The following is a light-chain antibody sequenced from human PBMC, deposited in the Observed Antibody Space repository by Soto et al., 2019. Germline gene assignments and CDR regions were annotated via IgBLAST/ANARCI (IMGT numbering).Light chain of an antibody. V-gene: IGKV3D-20*01. CDR1: QSVSSSY. CDR3: QQYGSSPHT. Sequence: EIVLTQSPATLSLSPGERATLSCRASQSVSSSYLGWYQQKPRLAPRLLIYDASSTATGIPDRFSGSGSGTDFTLTISRLEPEDFAVYYCQQYGSSPHTFGHGTKLEIK. CDR2: DAS. J-gene: IGKJ2*01.